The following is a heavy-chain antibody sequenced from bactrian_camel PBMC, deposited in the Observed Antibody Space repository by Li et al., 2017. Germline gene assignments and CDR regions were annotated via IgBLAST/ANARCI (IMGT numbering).Heavy chain of an antibody. CDR1: EFSYRTKC. Sequence: VQLVESGGGSVQAGGSLRLSCVASEFSYRTKCMGWFRTSAGKEREGVASVARDGTTTYADSVKGRFTIWQDNAKNTVYLQMNSLRPEDTGMYYCDTMGEGVLQCNYRGQGTQVTVS. CDR3: DTMGEGVLQCNY. V-gene: IGHV3S53*01. J-gene: IGHJ4*01. D-gene: IGHD3*01. CDR2: VARDGTT.